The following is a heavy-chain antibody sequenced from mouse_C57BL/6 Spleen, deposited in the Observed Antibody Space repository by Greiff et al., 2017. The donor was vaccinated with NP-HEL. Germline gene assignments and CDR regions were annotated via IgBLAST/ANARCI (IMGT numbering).Heavy chain of an antibody. CDR2: INPSSGYT. J-gene: IGHJ2*01. CDR3: ARVDGSSSYYFDY. V-gene: IGHV1-7*01. Sequence: QVQLQQSGAELAKPGASVKLSCKASGYTFTSYWMHWVKQRPGQGLEWIGYINPSSGYTKYNQKFKAKATLTADKSSSTAYMQLSSLTYEDSAVYYCARVDGSSSYYFDYWGQGTTLSVSS. CDR1: GYTFTSYW. D-gene: IGHD1-1*01.